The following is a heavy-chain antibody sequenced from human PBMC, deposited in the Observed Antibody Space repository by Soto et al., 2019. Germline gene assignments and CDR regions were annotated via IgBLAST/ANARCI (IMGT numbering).Heavy chain of an antibody. V-gene: IGHV3-23*01. CDR3: AKVFYYYDSSGYYYFDY. CDR2: ISDSGSTI. D-gene: IGHD3-22*01. Sequence: GGSLRLSCAASGFTFSSYAVSWVRQAPGKGPEWISSISDSGSTIYYADSVKGRFTISRDNSKNTLYLQMSSLRAEDTAVYYCAKVFYYYDSSGYYYFDYWGQGTLVTVS. CDR1: GFTFSSYA. J-gene: IGHJ4*02.